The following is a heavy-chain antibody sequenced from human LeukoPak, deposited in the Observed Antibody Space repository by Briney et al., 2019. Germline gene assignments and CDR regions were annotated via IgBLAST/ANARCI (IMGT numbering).Heavy chain of an antibody. V-gene: IGHV4-34*01. Sequence: SETLSLTCAVYGGSFSGYYWSWIRQPPGKGLEWSGEINHSGSTNYNPSLKSRVTISVDTSKNQFSLKLSSVTAADTAVYYCARDSPSTYYYDSSGQDFFDYWGQGTLVTVSS. J-gene: IGHJ4*02. CDR3: ARDSPSTYYYDSSGQDFFDY. D-gene: IGHD3-22*01. CDR1: GGSFSGYY. CDR2: INHSGST.